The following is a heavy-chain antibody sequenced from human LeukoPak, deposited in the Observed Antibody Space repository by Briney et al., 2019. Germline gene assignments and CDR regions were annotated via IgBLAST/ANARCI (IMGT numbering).Heavy chain of an antibody. J-gene: IGHJ4*02. CDR3: ARDGGFDYGDYLAY. Sequence: GGSLRLSCAAPGFTFSSNYMSWVRQPPGKGLKWVSVVYRGGDTYYSDSVKGRFTISRDNSKNILYLQMNSLRAEDTAVYYCARDGGFDYGDYLAYWGLGTLVTVSS. D-gene: IGHD4-17*01. CDR1: GFTFSSNY. V-gene: IGHV3-53*01. CDR2: VYRGGDT.